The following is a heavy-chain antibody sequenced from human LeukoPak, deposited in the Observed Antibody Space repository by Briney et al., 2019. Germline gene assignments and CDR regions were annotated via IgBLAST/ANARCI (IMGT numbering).Heavy chain of an antibody. CDR1: GGSISSSSYY. V-gene: IGHV4-39*07. J-gene: IGHJ4*02. CDR3: AKAPEGYYDSSGYYSTPFDY. Sequence: PSETLSLTCTVSGGSISSSSYYWGWIRQPPGKGLEWIGSIYYSGSTYYNPSLKSRVTISVDTSKNQFSLKLSSVTAADTAVYFCAKAPEGYYDSSGYYSTPFDYWGQGTLVTVSS. D-gene: IGHD3-22*01. CDR2: IYYSGST.